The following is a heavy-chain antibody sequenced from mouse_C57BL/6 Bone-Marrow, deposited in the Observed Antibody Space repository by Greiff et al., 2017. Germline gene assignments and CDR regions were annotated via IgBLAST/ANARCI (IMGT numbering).Heavy chain of an antibody. CDR2: INPSTGGT. Sequence: VQLQQSGPELVKPGASVKISCKASGYSFTGYYMNWVKQSPEKSLEWIGEINPSTGGTPYNQKFKAKATLTVDKSSSTAYMQLKRLTSEDSAVYYCARGEITTVDFDVWGTGTTVTVSS. CDR1: GYSFTGYY. J-gene: IGHJ1*03. CDR3: ARGEITTVDFDV. V-gene: IGHV1-42*01. D-gene: IGHD1-1*01.